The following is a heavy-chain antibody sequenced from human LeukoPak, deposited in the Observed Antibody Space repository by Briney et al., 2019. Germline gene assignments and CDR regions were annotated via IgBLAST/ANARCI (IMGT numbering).Heavy chain of an antibody. J-gene: IGHJ6*02. V-gene: IGHV1-2*02. CDR2: INPNSGGT. CDR1: GHTFTGYY. D-gene: IGHD3-10*01. Sequence: ASVKVSCKASGHTFTGYYMHWVRQAPGQGLEWMGWINPNSGGTNYAQKFQGRVTMTRDTSISTAYMELSRLRSDDTAVYYCARDVLLWFGEYGMDVWGQGTTVTVSS. CDR3: ARDVLLWFGEYGMDV.